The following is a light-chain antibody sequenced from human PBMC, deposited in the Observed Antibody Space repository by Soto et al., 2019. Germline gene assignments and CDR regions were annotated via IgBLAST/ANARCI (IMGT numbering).Light chain of an antibody. CDR1: QSVSSD. J-gene: IGKJ4*01. CDR2: GAS. V-gene: IGKV3-15*01. CDR3: QQYNNWPLT. Sequence: EIVMTQSPATLSASPGERVTLSCRASQSVSSDLAWYQQKPGQAPRLLIYGASTMSTGIPSRFSGSGSGTEFTLTISSLQPEDFAVYYCQQYNNWPLTFGGGTKVEIK.